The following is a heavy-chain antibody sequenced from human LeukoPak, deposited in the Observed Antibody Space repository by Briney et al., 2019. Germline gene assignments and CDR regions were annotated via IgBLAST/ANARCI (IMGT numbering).Heavy chain of an antibody. V-gene: IGHV4-39*01. CDR1: GGSVSSSSYY. J-gene: IGHJ3*02. Sequence: SETLSLTCTVSGGSVSSSSYYWGWIRQPPGKGLEWIGSIYYSGSTYYNPSLKSRVTISVDTSKNQFSLKLSSVTAADTAVYYCARHPNPQYFADAFDIWGQGTMVTVSS. CDR2: IYYSGST. CDR3: ARHPNPQYFADAFDI. D-gene: IGHD2/OR15-2a*01.